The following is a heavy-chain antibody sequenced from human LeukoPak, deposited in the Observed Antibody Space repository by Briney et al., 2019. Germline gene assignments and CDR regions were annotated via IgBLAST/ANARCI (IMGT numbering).Heavy chain of an antibody. CDR1: GFTFSDYY. D-gene: IGHD5-24*01. V-gene: IGHV3-11*04. CDR3: ARGADGRHGYNKAIVFDY. CDR2: ISSSGSTI. Sequence: PGGSLRLSCAASGFTFSDYYMSWIRQAPGKGLEWVSYISSSGSTIYYADSVKGRFTISRDNSKNTLYLQMGSLRAEDMAVYYCARGADGRHGYNKAIVFDYWCQGTLVTVSS. J-gene: IGHJ4*02.